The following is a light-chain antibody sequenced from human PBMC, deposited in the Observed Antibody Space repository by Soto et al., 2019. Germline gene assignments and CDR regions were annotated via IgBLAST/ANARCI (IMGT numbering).Light chain of an antibody. CDR2: DAS. CDR3: CSYAGSFTWV. J-gene: IGLJ3*02. V-gene: IGLV2-11*01. CDR1: TGDVGTYNF. Sequence: ALTQPRSVSGSPGQSVTISCTGTTGDVGTYNFVSWYQHHPGKAPKLMIYDASKRPSGVPDRFSASKSGNTASLTISGLQAEDEADYYCCSYAGSFTWVFGGGTKVTVL.